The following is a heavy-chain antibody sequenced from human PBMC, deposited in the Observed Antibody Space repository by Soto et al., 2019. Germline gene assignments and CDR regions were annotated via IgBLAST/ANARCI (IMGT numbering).Heavy chain of an antibody. CDR1: GFTFGTFA. CDR3: AKSAEGSTRSYFDY. V-gene: IGHV3-30-3*02. J-gene: IGHJ4*01. Sequence: QVQLVESGGGVVQPGRSLTVSCAASGFTFGTFAMHWVRQAPGKGLEWLAVMADDASTKHYADSVKGRFTISRDNSKSRLFLHMSNLRADDTAVYYCAKSAEGSTRSYFDYWGHGTLVTVSS. CDR2: MADDASTK. D-gene: IGHD2-15*01.